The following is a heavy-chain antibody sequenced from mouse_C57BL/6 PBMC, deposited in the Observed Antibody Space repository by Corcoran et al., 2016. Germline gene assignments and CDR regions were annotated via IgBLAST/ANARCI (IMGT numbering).Heavy chain of an antibody. CDR2: IYPGDGDT. CDR3: ARGDYGILFDY. CDR1: GYAFSSYW. J-gene: IGHJ2*01. Sequence: QVQLQQSGAELVKPGASVKLSCKASGYAFSSYWMNWVKQRPGKGLEWIGQIYPGDGDTNYNGKFKGKATLTADKSSSTAYMQLSSLTSEDSAVYFCARGDYGILFDYWGQGTTLTVSS. V-gene: IGHV1-80*01. D-gene: IGHD2-1*01.